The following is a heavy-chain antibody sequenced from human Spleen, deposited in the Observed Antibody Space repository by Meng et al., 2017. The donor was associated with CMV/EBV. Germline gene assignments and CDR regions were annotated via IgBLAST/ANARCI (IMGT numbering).Heavy chain of an antibody. V-gene: IGHV4-34*01. Sequence: LSRTCAVYGGSLTDYYWSWIRQSPEKGLEWIGEISHSGRTNYIPSLKSRVTISVDTSNNQFSLKVTSVTAADTAVYYCARGRTDFDSWGQGTLVTVSS. CDR2: ISHSGRT. D-gene: IGHD1-1*01. J-gene: IGHJ4*02. CDR1: GGSLTDYY. CDR3: ARGRTDFDS.